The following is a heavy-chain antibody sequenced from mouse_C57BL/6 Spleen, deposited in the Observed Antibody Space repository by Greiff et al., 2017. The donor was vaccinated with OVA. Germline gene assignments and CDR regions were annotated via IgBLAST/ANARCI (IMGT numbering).Heavy chain of an antibody. Sequence: EVQLQQSGAELVKPGASVKLSCTASGFNITDYYMHWVKQRTEQGLEWIGRIDPEDGKTKYAPKFQGKATITADTSSNTAYLQLSSLTSEDTAVYYCARSHYYGSRRFAYWGQGTLVTVSA. V-gene: IGHV14-2*01. CDR2: IDPEDGKT. D-gene: IGHD1-1*01. CDR1: GFNITDYY. CDR3: ARSHYYGSRRFAY. J-gene: IGHJ3*01.